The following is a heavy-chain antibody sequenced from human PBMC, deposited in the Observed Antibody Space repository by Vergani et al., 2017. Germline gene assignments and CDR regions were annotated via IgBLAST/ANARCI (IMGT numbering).Heavy chain of an antibody. CDR1: GFSFNSDW. CDR2: IYPGDSDT. D-gene: IGHD3-22*01. Sequence: EVQLVQSGAEVKKPGESLKISCKGSGFSFNSDWIGWVRQMPGKGLEWMGIIYPGDSDTRYSPSFQGQVTISADKSISTAYLQWSSLKASDTAMYYCARGYYYDSSGYFDAFDIWGQGTMVTVSS. CDR3: ARGYYYDSSGYFDAFDI. V-gene: IGHV5-51*01. J-gene: IGHJ3*02.